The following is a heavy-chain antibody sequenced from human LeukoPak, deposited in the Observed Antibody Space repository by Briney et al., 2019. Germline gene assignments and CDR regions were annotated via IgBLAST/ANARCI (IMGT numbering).Heavy chain of an antibody. J-gene: IGHJ4*02. V-gene: IGHV4-59*12. CDR1: GGSISSYY. D-gene: IGHD6-13*01. CDR3: ARDGDQIAAAGFDL. Sequence: SETLSLTCTVSGGSISSYYWSWTRQPPGKGLEGIGYIYYSGSPNYNPSLKSRVTISVDTSKTQFSMNLRSVIAADASVLYCARDGDQIAAAGFDLWGQGTLVTVSS. CDR2: IYYSGSP.